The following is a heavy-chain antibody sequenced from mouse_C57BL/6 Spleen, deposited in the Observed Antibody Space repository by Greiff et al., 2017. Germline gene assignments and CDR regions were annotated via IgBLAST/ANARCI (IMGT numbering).Heavy chain of an antibody. CDR3: ASEVDYYGSDWYFDV. CDR2: ISDGGSYT. Sequence: DVKLVESGGGLVKPGGSLKLSCAASGFTFSSYAMSWVRQTPEKRLEWVATISDGGSYTYYPDNVKGRFTISRDNAKNNLYLQMSHLKSEDTAMYYCASEVDYYGSDWYFDVWGTGTTVTVSS. V-gene: IGHV5-4*03. D-gene: IGHD1-1*01. CDR1: GFTFSSYA. J-gene: IGHJ1*03.